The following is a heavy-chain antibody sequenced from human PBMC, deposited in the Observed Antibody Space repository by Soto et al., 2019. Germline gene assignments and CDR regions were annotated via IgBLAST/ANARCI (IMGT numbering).Heavy chain of an antibody. V-gene: IGHV1-3*01. D-gene: IGHD2-15*01. CDR2: INAGNGNT. CDR1: GYTFTNYA. Sequence: QVQLVQSGAEVKKPGASVKVSCKASGYTFTNYAMHWVRQAPGQRLEWMGWINAGNGNTKYSQKFQDRVTITRDTSASTAYMDLSGLRSEDTAVYYCARGPGGPDGPGDYWGQGTLVTVSS. J-gene: IGHJ4*02. CDR3: ARGPGGPDGPGDY.